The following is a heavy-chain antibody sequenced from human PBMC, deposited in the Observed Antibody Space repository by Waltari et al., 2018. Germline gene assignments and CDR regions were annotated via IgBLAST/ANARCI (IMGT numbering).Heavy chain of an antibody. D-gene: IGHD2-21*01. Sequence: EVQLVESGGGLVQPGGSLRLSCAGAGFTFSSFWRSWVRQTPGKGLEWVANINQDGSEKYYVDSVKGRFTISRDNAKKSLYLQMNSLRAEDTAVYYCASGDNADYWGQGTLVTVSS. CDR1: GFTFSSFW. V-gene: IGHV3-7*01. J-gene: IGHJ4*02. CDR3: ASGDNADY. CDR2: INQDGSEK.